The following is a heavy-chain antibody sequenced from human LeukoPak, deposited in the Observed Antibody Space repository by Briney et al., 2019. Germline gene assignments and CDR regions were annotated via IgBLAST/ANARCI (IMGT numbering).Heavy chain of an antibody. CDR3: ARDLGTVTTFPY. D-gene: IGHD4-17*01. CDR2: INPSGGST. V-gene: IGHV1-46*01. Sequence: GASVKVSCKASGYTFSSYYMHWVRQAPGQGLEWMGIINPSGGSTSNAQKFQGRVTMTRDTSTSTVYMELSSLRSEDTAVYYCARDLGTVTTFPYWGQGTLVTVSS. CDR1: GYTFSSYY. J-gene: IGHJ4*02.